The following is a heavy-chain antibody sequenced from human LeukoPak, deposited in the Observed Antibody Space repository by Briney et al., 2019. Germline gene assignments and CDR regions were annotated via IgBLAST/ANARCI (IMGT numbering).Heavy chain of an antibody. J-gene: IGHJ4*02. CDR1: GFTFSTYI. D-gene: IGHD3-22*01. CDR3: ARFQARYYDSSGYSDY. Sequence: GGSLTLSCAASGFTFSTYILNWVRQAPGKGLEWVSFISSSSSYIYYAASVKCRFTISVDNAKNSLFLQMNSLRAEDTAVYYCARFQARYYDSSGYSDYWGQGTLVTVSS. CDR2: ISSSSSYI. V-gene: IGHV3-21*01.